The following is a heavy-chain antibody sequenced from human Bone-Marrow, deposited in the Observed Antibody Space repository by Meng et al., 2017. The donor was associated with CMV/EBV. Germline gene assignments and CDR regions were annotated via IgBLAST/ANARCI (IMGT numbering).Heavy chain of an antibody. Sequence: ASVKVSCKASGYTFTGYYMHWVRQAPGQGLEWMGWINPNSGGTNYAQKFQGRVTMTRDTSISTAYMELSRLRSDDTAVYYCARLGYCSSTSCIDNCGQGTLVTVSS. CDR2: INPNSGGT. D-gene: IGHD2-2*01. V-gene: IGHV1-2*02. CDR1: GYTFTGYY. CDR3: ARLGYCSSTSCIDN. J-gene: IGHJ4*02.